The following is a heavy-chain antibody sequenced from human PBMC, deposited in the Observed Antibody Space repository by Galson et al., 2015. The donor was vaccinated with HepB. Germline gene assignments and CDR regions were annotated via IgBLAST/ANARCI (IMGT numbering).Heavy chain of an antibody. D-gene: IGHD5-18*01. CDR3: ARDRMSGGGYSYGYGIS. V-gene: IGHV3-21*01. Sequence: SLRLSCAASGFTFSSYSMNWVRQAPGKGLEWVSSISSSSSYIYYADSVKGRFTISRDNAKNSLYLQMNSLRAEDTAVYYCARDRMSGGGYSYGYGISWGQGTLVTVSP. J-gene: IGHJ4*02. CDR2: ISSSSSYI. CDR1: GFTFSSYS.